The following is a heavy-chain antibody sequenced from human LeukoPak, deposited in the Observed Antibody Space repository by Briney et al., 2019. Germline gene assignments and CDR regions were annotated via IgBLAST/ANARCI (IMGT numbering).Heavy chain of an antibody. CDR3: AKDFQGFFYGPDY. D-gene: IGHD2/OR15-2a*01. Sequence: PGGSLRLSCAASGFNFSSYGMHWVRQAPGKGLEWVAVISHDGSNKYHADSVKGRFTISRDNSKKTLYLQMNSLRAEDTAVYYCAKDFQGFFYGPDYWGQGTPVTVSS. J-gene: IGHJ4*02. V-gene: IGHV3-30*18. CDR2: ISHDGSNK. CDR1: GFNFSSYG.